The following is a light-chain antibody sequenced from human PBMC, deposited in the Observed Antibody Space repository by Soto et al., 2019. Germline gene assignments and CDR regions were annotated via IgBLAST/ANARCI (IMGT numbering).Light chain of an antibody. CDR3: QYWDDYSWT. CDR1: QSITDW. J-gene: IGKJ1*01. Sequence: DIQMTQSPSTLSASVGDRVTITCRASQSITDWLAWYQQKPGKAPKFLIYKASNLEGGVPSRFSGSGSGTEFTLTIISVQLDDFATYFCQYWDDYSWTFGQGTKVEIK. V-gene: IGKV1-5*03. CDR2: KAS.